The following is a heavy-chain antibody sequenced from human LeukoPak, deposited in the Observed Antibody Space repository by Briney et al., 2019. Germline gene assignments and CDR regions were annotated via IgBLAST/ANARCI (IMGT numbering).Heavy chain of an antibody. CDR3: AKEILYYYDSSGYLSGFDY. V-gene: IGHV3-23*01. CDR1: GFTFSSYA. D-gene: IGHD3-22*01. CDR2: ISGSGGST. J-gene: IGHJ4*02. Sequence: GGSLRLSCAASGFTFSSYAMSWVRQAPGKGLEWVSAISGSGGSTYYADSVKGRFTISRDNSKNTLYLQMNSLRAEDTAVCYCAKEILYYYDSSGYLSGFDYWGQGTLVTVSS.